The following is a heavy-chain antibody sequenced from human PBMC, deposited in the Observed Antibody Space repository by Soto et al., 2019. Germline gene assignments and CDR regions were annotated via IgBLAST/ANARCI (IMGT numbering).Heavy chain of an antibody. CDR2: IYYSGST. V-gene: IGHV4-39*01. CDR1: GGSISSSSYY. Sequence: PSETLSLTCTVSGGSISSSSYYWGWIRQPPGKGLEWIGSIYYSGSTYYNPSLKSRVTISVDTSKNQFSLKLSSVTAADTAVYYCARHPANHLWGGLHFDYWGQGTLVTVSS. CDR3: ARHPANHLWGGLHFDY. J-gene: IGHJ4*02. D-gene: IGHD3-16*01.